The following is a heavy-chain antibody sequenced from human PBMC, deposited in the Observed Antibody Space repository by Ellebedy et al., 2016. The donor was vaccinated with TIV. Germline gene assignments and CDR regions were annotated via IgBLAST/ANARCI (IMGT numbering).Heavy chain of an antibody. CDR2: ISGSGEYT. J-gene: IGHJ6*02. V-gene: IGHV3-23*01. CDR3: ANTSDPAAWYYYYGMDV. CDR1: GFTFSNYA. Sequence: GESLKISCAASGFTFSNYAMSWVRRSPGKGLDWVSLISGSGEYTYYADSVKGRLTISRDNSMDTLYLQMNSLRAEDTAVYYCANTSDPAAWYYYYGMDVWGQGTTVTVSS. D-gene: IGHD2/OR15-2a*01.